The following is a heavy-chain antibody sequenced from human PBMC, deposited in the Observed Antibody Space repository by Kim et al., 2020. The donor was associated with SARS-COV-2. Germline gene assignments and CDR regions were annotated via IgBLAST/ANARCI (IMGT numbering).Heavy chain of an antibody. J-gene: IGHJ1*01. D-gene: IGHD3-22*01. CDR3: ATVVFYYDAGYFKN. V-gene: IGHV3-30*01. Sequence: AQPAKDRLTISRDNSKNTLYLQMKSMRAEDTAVYYCATVVFYYDAGYFKNWGQGTLVIVSS.